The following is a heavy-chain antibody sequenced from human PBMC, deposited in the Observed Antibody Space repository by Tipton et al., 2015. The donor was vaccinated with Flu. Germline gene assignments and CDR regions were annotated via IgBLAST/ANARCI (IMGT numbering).Heavy chain of an antibody. Sequence: TLSLTCTVSGDSMSHYYWTWIRQPPGKGLEWIGYIYFTGSTNYNPSLKSRVTISLDTSKSQFSLRLSSVTAADTAVYYCARHQRTLISTSWFDPWGQGTLVTVSS. CDR2: IYFTGST. D-gene: IGHD2-2*01. CDR1: GDSMSHYY. CDR3: ARHQRTLISTSWFDP. J-gene: IGHJ5*02. V-gene: IGHV4-59*08.